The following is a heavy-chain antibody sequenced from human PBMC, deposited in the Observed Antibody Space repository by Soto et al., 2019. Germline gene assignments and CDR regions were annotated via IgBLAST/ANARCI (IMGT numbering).Heavy chain of an antibody. J-gene: IGHJ4*02. CDR1: GGSFSSSTYY. V-gene: IGHV4-39*01. Sequence: QLQLQESGPGLVKPSETLSLTCTVSGGSFSSSTYYWGWIRQPPGKGLEWIGSIYYSGSTYYNPSLESRATMYVATSKNQFSLKLSSVTAADMAVYYCARHVSGYDCEHGFDYWGQGTLVTVSS. CDR2: IYYSGST. D-gene: IGHD5-12*01. CDR3: ARHVSGYDCEHGFDY.